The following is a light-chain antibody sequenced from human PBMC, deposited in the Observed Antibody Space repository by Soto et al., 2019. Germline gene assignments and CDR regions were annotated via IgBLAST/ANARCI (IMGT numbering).Light chain of an antibody. CDR1: QSVSSSY. CDR3: QHYCSSPWK. CDR2: GAS. V-gene: IGKV3-20*01. Sequence: EMVLKQSPGTLSLSPGERATLSCRASQSVSSSYLAWYQQNPGQAPRLLIYGASSRATGIPDRFSGSGSGTDFTLTIRRLEAEDLAVYYCQHYCSSPWKFGQGTKVEIK. J-gene: IGKJ1*01.